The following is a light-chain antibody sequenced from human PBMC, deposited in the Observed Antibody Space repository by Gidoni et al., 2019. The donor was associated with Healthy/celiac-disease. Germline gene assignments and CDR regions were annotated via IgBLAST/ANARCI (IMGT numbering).Light chain of an antibody. J-gene: IGKJ2*01. Sequence: DIQMTQSPSSLSASVGDRVTITCRASQCISNYLAWYQQKPGKVPKLLIYDESTLQSGVPSRFSGSGSGTDFTITISSMQPEDVATYYCQKYNSAPYTFGQGTKLEIK. CDR3: QKYNSAPYT. CDR2: DES. V-gene: IGKV1-27*01. CDR1: QCISNY.